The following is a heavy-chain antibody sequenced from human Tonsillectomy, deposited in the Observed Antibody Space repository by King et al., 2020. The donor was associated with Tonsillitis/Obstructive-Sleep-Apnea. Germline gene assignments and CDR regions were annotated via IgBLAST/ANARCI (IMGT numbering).Heavy chain of an antibody. CDR1: GFTFSSNA. J-gene: IGHJ4*02. Sequence: VQLVESGGGVVQPGRSLRLSCAASGFTFSSNAMHWVRQAPGKGLEWVAVISYDGSKTHYAGSVRGRFAISRDTSKNTVYLQMNSLRAGDTAVYYCARASHPSHCYDSSGATGVFFAHGGQGTLVTVSS. D-gene: IGHD3-22*01. V-gene: IGHV3-30*09. CDR2: ISYDGSKT. CDR3: ARASHPSHCYDSSGATGVFFAH.